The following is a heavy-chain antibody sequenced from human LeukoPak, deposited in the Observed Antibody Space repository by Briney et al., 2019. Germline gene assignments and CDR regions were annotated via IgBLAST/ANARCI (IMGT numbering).Heavy chain of an antibody. CDR3: ARVDYGDNHYYNYYMDV. D-gene: IGHD4-17*01. V-gene: IGHV4-34*01. CDR1: GGSFSGYY. CDR2: INHSGST. Sequence: SETLSLTCGVYGGSFSGYYWSWIRQPPGKGLEWIGEINHSGSTNYNPSLKSRVTISVDTSKNHFSLKLSSVTAADTAVYYCARVDYGDNHYYNYYMDVWGKGTTVTISS. J-gene: IGHJ6*03.